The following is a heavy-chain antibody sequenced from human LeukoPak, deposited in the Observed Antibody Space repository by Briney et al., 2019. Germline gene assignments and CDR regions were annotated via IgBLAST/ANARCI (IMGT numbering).Heavy chain of an antibody. J-gene: IGHJ4*02. Sequence: PSETLSLTCAVYGGSFSGYYWSWIRQPPGKGLEWIGSIYYSGSTYYNPSLKSRVTISVDTSKNQFSLKLSSVTAADTAVYYCARHPASQWILFDYWGQGTLVTVPS. D-gene: IGHD5-12*01. CDR1: GGSFSGYY. V-gene: IGHV4-34*01. CDR3: ARHPASQWILFDY. CDR2: IYYSGST.